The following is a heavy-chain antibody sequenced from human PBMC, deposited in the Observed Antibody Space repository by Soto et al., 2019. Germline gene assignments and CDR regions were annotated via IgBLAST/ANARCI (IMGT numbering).Heavy chain of an antibody. Sequence: SETLSLTCTVSGASISYGGFSWSWIRQSPGRGXEXIGXXSXLXXXYXXXXFKSRLTMSIDRTRNQFSLKLSSVTAADMAVYYCARGGGYDSFDYWGQGVLVTVSS. CDR2: XSXLXXX. CDR3: ARGGGYDSFDY. V-gene: IGHV4-30-2*06. J-gene: IGHJ4*02. D-gene: IGHD5-12*01. CDR1: GASISYGGFS.